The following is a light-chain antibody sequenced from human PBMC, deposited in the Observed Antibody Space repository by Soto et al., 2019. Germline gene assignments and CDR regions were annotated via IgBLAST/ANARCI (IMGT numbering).Light chain of an antibody. J-gene: IGKJ5*01. Sequence: DIVFTQSPGTLSLSPGERATLSCRASQTLSPNYLAWCQQKPGHPPRLLIYGSSKRETGIPDLVSGSGAGTECTRAISRLEPDDFGVAFCQQYSALTMTFGQGTRLEIK. CDR3: QQYSALTMT. CDR1: QTLSPNY. V-gene: IGKV3-20*01. CDR2: GSS.